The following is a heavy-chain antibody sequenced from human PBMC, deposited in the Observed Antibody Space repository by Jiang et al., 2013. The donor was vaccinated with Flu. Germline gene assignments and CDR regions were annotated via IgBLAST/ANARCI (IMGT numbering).Heavy chain of an antibody. D-gene: IGHD3-10*01. V-gene: IGHV4-30-4*07. CDR3: ARESITMVRGVNWFDP. Sequence: SLTCAVSGGSISSGGYSWSWIRQPPGKGLEWIGYIYYSGSTYYNPSLKSRVTISVDTSKNQFSLKLSSVTAADTAVYYCARESITMVRGVNWFDPWGQGTLVTVSS. J-gene: IGHJ5*02. CDR2: IYYSGST. CDR1: GGSISSGGYS.